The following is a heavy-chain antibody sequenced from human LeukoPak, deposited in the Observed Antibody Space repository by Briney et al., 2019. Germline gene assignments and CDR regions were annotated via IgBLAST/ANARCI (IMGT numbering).Heavy chain of an antibody. CDR3: ARGLMTPGSPDVPRDYYYYGMDV. Sequence: PGGSLRLSCAASGFTFSDYYMSWIRQAPGKGLEWVSYISSSGSTIYYADSVKGRFTISRDNAKNSLYLQMNSLRAEDTAVYYCARGLMTPGSPDVPRDYYYYGMDVWGQGTTVTVSS. D-gene: IGHD2-8*01. CDR2: ISSSGSTI. V-gene: IGHV3-11*01. J-gene: IGHJ6*02. CDR1: GFTFSDYY.